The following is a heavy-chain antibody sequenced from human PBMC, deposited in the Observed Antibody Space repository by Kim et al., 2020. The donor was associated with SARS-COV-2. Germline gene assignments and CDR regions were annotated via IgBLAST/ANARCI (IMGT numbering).Heavy chain of an antibody. V-gene: IGHV3-23*01. J-gene: IGHJ4*02. D-gene: IGHD3-10*01. Sequence: DSVKSRFTIYRDNSKNTLYLHMNSLIAEDTAVYYCAKDTVWFGELLYFDYWGQGTLVTVSS. CDR3: AKDTVWFGELLYFDY.